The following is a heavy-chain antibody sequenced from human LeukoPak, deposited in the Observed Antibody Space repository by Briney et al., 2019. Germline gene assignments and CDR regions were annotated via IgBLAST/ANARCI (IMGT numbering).Heavy chain of an antibody. CDR2: IKQDGSEK. D-gene: IGHD3-10*01. CDR1: GFTFSSYW. Sequence: PGGSLRLSCAASGFTFSSYWMSWVRQAPGKGLEWVANIKQDGSEKYYVDSVKGRFTISRDNSKSTLYLQMNSLRVEDTAVYYCAKDPMWFGEGDYKYYMDVWGKGTTVTVSS. V-gene: IGHV3-7*03. J-gene: IGHJ6*03. CDR3: AKDPMWFGEGDYKYYMDV.